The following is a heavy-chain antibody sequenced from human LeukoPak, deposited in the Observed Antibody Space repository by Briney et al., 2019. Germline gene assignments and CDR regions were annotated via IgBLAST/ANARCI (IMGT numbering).Heavy chain of an antibody. CDR3: VGGRGSMVRGELDY. D-gene: IGHD3-10*01. V-gene: IGHV3-33*08. J-gene: IGHJ4*02. CDR2: IWYDGTKR. Sequence: GGSLRLSCAASGFTFSSYSMNWVRQAPGKGLEWVAMIWYDGTKRFFADSVKGRFAISRDNSKNRLFLQMNSLRGEDTAIYYCVGGRGSMVRGELDYWGQGTLVTVSS. CDR1: GFTFSSYS.